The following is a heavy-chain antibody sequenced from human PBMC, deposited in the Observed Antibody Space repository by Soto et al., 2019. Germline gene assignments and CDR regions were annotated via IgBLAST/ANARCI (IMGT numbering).Heavy chain of an antibody. J-gene: IGHJ5*02. D-gene: IGHD3-10*01. CDR3: ARMASSGSLNWFDP. V-gene: IGHV1-8*01. CDR2: MNPGSGNT. CDR1: GYTFTNYE. Sequence: ASVKVSCKASGYTFTNYEINWVRQATGQGLEWMGWMNPGSGNTGYAHKFQGRVTMTRNISISTSYMELSRLGSADTAIYYCARMASSGSLNWFDPWGQGTLVTVSS.